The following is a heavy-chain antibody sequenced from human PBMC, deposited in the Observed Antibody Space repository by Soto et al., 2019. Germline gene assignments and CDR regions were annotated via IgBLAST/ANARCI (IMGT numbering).Heavy chain of an antibody. J-gene: IGHJ4*02. D-gene: IGHD1-26*01. CDR2: IGPEIRSL. Sequence: ASVKVSCKASGYTFTGHYIHWVRQAPEQGPEWMGEIGPEIRSLGSAPKFQGRVTMPRDTSITTVYMELKKLSPDDTAVYYCGRGRSGQIVVFYWGQGTPVTVSS. CDR1: GYTFTGHY. V-gene: IGHV1-2*02. CDR3: GRGRSGQIVVFY.